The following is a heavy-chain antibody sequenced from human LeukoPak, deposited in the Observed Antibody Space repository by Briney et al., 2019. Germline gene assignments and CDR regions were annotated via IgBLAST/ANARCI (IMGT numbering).Heavy chain of an antibody. J-gene: IGHJ4*02. CDR1: GYTFTSYG. Sequence: EASVTVSFKASGYTFTSYGISWVRQAPGQGLEWMGWISAYNGNTNYAQKLQGRVTMTTDTSTSTAYMELRSLRSDDTAVYYCARDRDIVVVPAARPFDYWGQGTLVAVSS. CDR2: ISAYNGNT. CDR3: ARDRDIVVVPAARPFDY. D-gene: IGHD2-2*02. V-gene: IGHV1-18*01.